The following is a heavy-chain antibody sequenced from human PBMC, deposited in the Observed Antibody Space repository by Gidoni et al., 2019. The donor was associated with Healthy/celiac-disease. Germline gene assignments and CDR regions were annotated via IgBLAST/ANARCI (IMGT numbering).Heavy chain of an antibody. CDR3: ARHPPYCSSTSCYSNYYYMDV. Sequence: EVQLVQSGAEVKKPGESLKISCKGSGYSFTSYWIGWGRQMPGKGLEWMGIIYPGDSDTRYSPSFQGQVTISADKSISTAYLQWSSLKASDTALYYCARHPPYCSSTSCYSNYYYMDVWGKGTTVTVSS. CDR1: GYSFTSYW. V-gene: IGHV5-51*01. D-gene: IGHD2-2*01. J-gene: IGHJ6*03. CDR2: IYPGDSDT.